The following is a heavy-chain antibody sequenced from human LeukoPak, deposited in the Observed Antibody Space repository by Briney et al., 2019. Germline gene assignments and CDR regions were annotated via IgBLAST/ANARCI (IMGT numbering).Heavy chain of an antibody. CDR3: ARETQYAFDI. V-gene: IGHV3-48*04. CDR1: GFTFSSYS. J-gene: IGHJ3*02. CDR2: ISSGSGSI. D-gene: IGHD4-23*01. Sequence: GGSLRLSCAASGFTFSSYSMNWVRQAPGKGLEWVSYISSGSGSIYYADSVKGRFTTSRDNAKNSLYLQMNSLRAEDTAVYYCARETQYAFDIWGQGTMVTVSS.